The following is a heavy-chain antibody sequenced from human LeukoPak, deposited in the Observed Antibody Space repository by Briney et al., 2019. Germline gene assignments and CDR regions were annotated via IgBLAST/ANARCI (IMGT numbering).Heavy chain of an antibody. D-gene: IGHD4-23*01. J-gene: IGHJ6*02. CDR3: RWYYYYYGMDV. CDR2: INHSGST. Sequence: SETLSLTCAVYGGSFSGYYWSWIRQPPGKGLEWIGEINHSGSTNYNPSLKSQVTISVDTSKNQFSLKLSSVTAADTAVYYCRWYYYYYGMDVWGQGTTVTVSS. CDR1: GGSFSGYY. V-gene: IGHV4-34*01.